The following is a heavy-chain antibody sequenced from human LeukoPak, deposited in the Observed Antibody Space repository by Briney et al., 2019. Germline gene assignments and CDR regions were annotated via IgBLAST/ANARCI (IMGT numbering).Heavy chain of an antibody. CDR3: ARDVVHGET. D-gene: IGHD3-10*01. Sequence: SETLSLTCTVAGASISNYYWSWIRQPPGKGLEWIGYIYYTGSTNYNPSLKSRVTISVDTSKNQFSLKLSSVTAADTAVYYCARDVVHGETWGQGTLVTVSS. CDR2: IYYTGST. V-gene: IGHV4-59*01. J-gene: IGHJ5*02. CDR1: GASISNYY.